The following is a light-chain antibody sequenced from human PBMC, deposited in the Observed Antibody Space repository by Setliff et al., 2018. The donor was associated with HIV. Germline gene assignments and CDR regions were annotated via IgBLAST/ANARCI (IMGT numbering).Light chain of an antibody. J-gene: IGLJ2*01. CDR2: DVN. CDR3: CSYAGSYTV. CDR1: SSDVGGYNY. Sequence: QSVLTQPRSVSGSPGQSVTISCTGTSSDVGGYNYVSWYQQHPGKAPKLMIYDVNKRPSGVPDRFSGSKSGNTASPTISGLQAEDEADYYCCSYAGSYTVFGGGTKVTVL. V-gene: IGLV2-11*01.